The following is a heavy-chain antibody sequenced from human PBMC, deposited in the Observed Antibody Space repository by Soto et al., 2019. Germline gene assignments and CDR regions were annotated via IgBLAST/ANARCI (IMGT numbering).Heavy chain of an antibody. Sequence: SVKVSCKASGDTFSTFAISWVRQAPGQGLEWMGGIIPIFGTPDYAQHFPGRVAISADESTKTAYLELSSLRPEDTAVYYCARSPGITGTRASQYAMDVWGQGTTVTVSS. V-gene: IGHV1-69*13. D-gene: IGHD1-20*01. CDR1: GDTFSTFA. CDR3: ARSPGITGTRASQYAMDV. CDR2: IIPIFGTP. J-gene: IGHJ6*02.